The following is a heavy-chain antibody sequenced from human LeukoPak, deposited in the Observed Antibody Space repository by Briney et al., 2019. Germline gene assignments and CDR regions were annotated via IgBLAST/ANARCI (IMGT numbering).Heavy chain of an antibody. V-gene: IGHV4-4*07. CDR3: ARVRHYYDSSGYYPFPHDAFDI. CDR1: GGSISSYY. CDR2: IYTSGST. J-gene: IGHJ3*02. Sequence: ASETLSLTCTVSGGSISSYYWSWIRQPAGKGLEWIGRIYTSGSTNYNPSLKSRVTMSVDTSKNQFSLKLSSVTAADTAVYYCARVRHYYDSSGYYPFPHDAFDIWGQGTMVTVSS. D-gene: IGHD3-22*01.